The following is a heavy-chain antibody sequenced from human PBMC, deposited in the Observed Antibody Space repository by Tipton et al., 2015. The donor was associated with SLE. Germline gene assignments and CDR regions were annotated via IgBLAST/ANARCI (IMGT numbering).Heavy chain of an antibody. J-gene: IGHJ4*02. CDR1: GFNFSIYV. CDR2: INSLNSPI. CDR3: TRGRDTPDY. Sequence: GSLRLSCAASGFNFSIYVMNWVRQAPGKGLEWVSSINSLNSPIFYADPTKGRFTISRDNAKNSLSLQMNSLRAEDTAVYYCTRGRDTPDYWGQGTLVTVSS. V-gene: IGHV3-21*01. D-gene: IGHD3-10*01.